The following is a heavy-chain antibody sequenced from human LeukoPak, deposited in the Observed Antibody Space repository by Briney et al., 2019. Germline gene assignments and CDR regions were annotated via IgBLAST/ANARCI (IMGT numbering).Heavy chain of an antibody. CDR3: ARDREVRGVINGWFDP. D-gene: IGHD3-10*01. J-gene: IGHJ5*02. V-gene: IGHV4-4*07. CDR2: IYPSGST. CDR1: GGSISSYY. Sequence: PSETLSLTCTVSGGSISSYYWSWIRQPAGKGLEWIGRIYPSGSTNYNPSLKSRVTMSVDTSKNQFSLKLSSVTAADTAVYYCARDREVRGVINGWFDPWGQGTLVTVSS.